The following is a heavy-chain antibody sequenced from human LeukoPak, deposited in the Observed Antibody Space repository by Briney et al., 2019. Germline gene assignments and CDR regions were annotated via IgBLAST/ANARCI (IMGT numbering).Heavy chain of an antibody. V-gene: IGHV5-51*01. CDR2: IYPGDSDT. J-gene: IGHJ3*02. Sequence: GESLKISCKGSGYSFTSYWIGWVRQMPGKGLEWMGIIYPGDSDTRYSPSFQGQVTISADKSISTAYLQWSSLKASDTAMYYCARKEGTAMVTDDAFDIWGQGTMVTVSS. D-gene: IGHD5-18*01. CDR1: GYSFTSYW. CDR3: ARKEGTAMVTDDAFDI.